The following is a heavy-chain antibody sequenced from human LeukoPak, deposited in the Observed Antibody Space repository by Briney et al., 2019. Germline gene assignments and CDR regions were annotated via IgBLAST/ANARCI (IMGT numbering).Heavy chain of an antibody. Sequence: ASVKVSYKASGYTFTSYDINWVRQATGQGLEWMGWMNPNSGNTGYAQKFQGRVTMTRNTSISTAYMELSSLRSEDTAVYYCARGPRITIFGVVTRSYYYYMDVWGKGTTVTVSS. V-gene: IGHV1-8*01. J-gene: IGHJ6*03. CDR3: ARGPRITIFGVVTRSYYYYMDV. CDR2: MNPNSGNT. D-gene: IGHD3-3*01. CDR1: GYTFTSYD.